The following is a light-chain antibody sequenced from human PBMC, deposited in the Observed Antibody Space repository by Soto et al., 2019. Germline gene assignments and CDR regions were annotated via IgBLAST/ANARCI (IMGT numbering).Light chain of an antibody. CDR2: KAS. V-gene: IGKV1-5*03. CDR3: QHYNDYSRV. CDR1: QSVDSW. J-gene: IGKJ1*01. Sequence: DIQMTQSPSTLSASIGDRVTITCRASQSVDSWLAWYQQQPGKAPKLLIYKASSLQTGVPSRFSGSGSGTDFTLTISSLQHDDFATYYCQHYNDYSRVFGQGTKVEIK.